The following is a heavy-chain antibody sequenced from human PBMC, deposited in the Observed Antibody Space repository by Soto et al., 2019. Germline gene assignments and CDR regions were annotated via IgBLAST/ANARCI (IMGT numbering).Heavy chain of an antibody. V-gene: IGHV1-69*02. CDR3: ARVFRDYYDSSGYYRPRRMDV. CDR2: IIPILGIA. CDR1: GGTFSSYT. D-gene: IGHD3-22*01. J-gene: IGHJ6*02. Sequence: SVKVSCKASGGTFSSYTISWVRQAPGQGLEWMGRIIPILGIANYAQKFQGRVTITADKSISTAYMELSSLRSEDTAVYYCARVFRDYYDSSGYYRPRRMDVWGQGTTVTVSS.